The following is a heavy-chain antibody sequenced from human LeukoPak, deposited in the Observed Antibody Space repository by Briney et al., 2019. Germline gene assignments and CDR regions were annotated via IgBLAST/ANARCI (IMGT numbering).Heavy chain of an antibody. CDR3: ARAGDGQNWYFDL. CDR1: GCTFSSYA. V-gene: IGHV1-69*04. D-gene: IGHD5-24*01. Sequence: SVKVSCKASGCTFSSYAINWVRQAPGQGLEWMGRIIPIVDIANYAQKFQGRVTITADKSTSTAYMELSSLRSEDTAVYYCARAGDGQNWYFDLGGGGTLVTVS. J-gene: IGHJ2*01. CDR2: IIPIVDIA.